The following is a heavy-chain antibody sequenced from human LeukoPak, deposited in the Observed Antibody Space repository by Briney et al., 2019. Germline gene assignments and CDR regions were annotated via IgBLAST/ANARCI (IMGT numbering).Heavy chain of an antibody. CDR1: GFTFSSYA. CDR2: ISSNGGST. V-gene: IGHV3-64*01. J-gene: IGHJ1*01. Sequence: PGGSLRLSCAASGFTFSSYAMHWVRQAPGKGLEYVSAISSNGGSTYYANSVKGRFTISRDNSKNTLYLQMGSLRPEDMAVYYCARVDSGSACASWGQGILVTVSS. CDR3: ARVDSGSACAS. D-gene: IGHD6-19*01.